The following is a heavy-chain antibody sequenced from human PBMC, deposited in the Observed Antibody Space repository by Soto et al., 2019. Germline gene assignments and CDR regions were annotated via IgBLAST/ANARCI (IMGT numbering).Heavy chain of an antibody. CDR3: ARRFEGSSGWLKGATIDP. Sequence: ASVKVSCKASGYSFTAYYIHWVRQAPGQGLEWMGWISAYNGNTNYAQKLQGRVTMTTDTSTSTAYMELRSLRSDDTAVYYCARRFEGSSGWLKGATIDPWGQGTLVTVSS. J-gene: IGHJ5*02. V-gene: IGHV1-18*04. D-gene: IGHD6-19*01. CDR1: GYSFTAYY. CDR2: ISAYNGNT.